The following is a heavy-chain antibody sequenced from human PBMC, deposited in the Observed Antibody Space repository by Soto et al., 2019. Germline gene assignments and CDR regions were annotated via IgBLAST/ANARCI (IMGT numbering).Heavy chain of an antibody. D-gene: IGHD6-13*01. CDR2: TNSDGSST. Sequence: EVQLVESGGGLVQPGGSLRLSCAASGITSSSHWMHWVRQAPGKGLAWVSRTNSDGSSTSYGDSVKGRFTIYRDNAKNTLYLQMNSLRAEDTGVYYCARGLAAAANGMDVWGQGTTVTVS. V-gene: IGHV3-74*01. CDR1: GITSSSHW. CDR3: ARGLAAAANGMDV. J-gene: IGHJ6*02.